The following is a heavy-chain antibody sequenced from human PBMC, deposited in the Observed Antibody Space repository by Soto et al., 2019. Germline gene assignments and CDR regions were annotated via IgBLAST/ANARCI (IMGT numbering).Heavy chain of an antibody. CDR3: ATGGIAVAGTRWFDP. D-gene: IGHD6-19*01. V-gene: IGHV1-24*01. CDR1: GYTLTELS. J-gene: IGHJ5*02. Sequence: GASVKVSCKVSGYTLTELSMHWVRQAPGKGLEWMGGFDPEDGETIYAQKFQGRVTMTEDTSTDTAYMELSSLRSEDTAVYYCATGGIAVAGTRWFDPWGQGTLVTVSS. CDR2: FDPEDGET.